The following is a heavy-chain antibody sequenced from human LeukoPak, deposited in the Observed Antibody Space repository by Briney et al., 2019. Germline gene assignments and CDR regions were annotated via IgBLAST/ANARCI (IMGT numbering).Heavy chain of an antibody. Sequence: GGSLRLSCAASGFTFSNHWMSWVRQAPGKGLEWVANIKQDGSERYYVDSVRGRFTISRDNAKNSLFLQIHSLRAEDTAVYYCATALHSSSWSFDYWGQGTLVAVSS. CDR3: ATALHSSSWSFDY. D-gene: IGHD6-13*01. V-gene: IGHV3-7*01. CDR2: IKQDGSER. J-gene: IGHJ4*02. CDR1: GFTFSNHW.